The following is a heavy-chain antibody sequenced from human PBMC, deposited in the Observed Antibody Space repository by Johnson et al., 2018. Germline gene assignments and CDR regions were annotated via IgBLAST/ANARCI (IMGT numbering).Heavy chain of an antibody. D-gene: IGHD3-3*01. J-gene: IGHJ6*03. CDR1: GFTFSSFA. CDR3: ARVDQEWSHYYYYYYMDV. CDR2: ISGSGISA. V-gene: IGHV3-23*01. Sequence: EVQLLESGGGVVQPGRSLRLSCAASGFTFSSFAMSWVRQAPGKGLEWISTISGSGISAYYADSVQGRFTISRDNAKNSLYLQMDSLRAEDTAVYYCARVDQEWSHYYYYYYMDVWGKGTTVTVSS.